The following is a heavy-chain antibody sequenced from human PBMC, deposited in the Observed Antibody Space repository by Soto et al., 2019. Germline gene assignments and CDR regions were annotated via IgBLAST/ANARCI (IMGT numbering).Heavy chain of an antibody. CDR1: GFSFSAAA. V-gene: IGHV3-73*02. CDR2: IRSKANNFAT. J-gene: IGHJ4*02. Sequence: EVQLVESGGGLVQPGGSLKLSCVASGFSFSAAAMHWVRQASGKGLEWVGRIRSKANNFATAYAASVNGRFTISRDDSKNTAYLQMNSLKTEDTAVYFCAGPGYSNSWYEDYFDYWGQGTPVTVSS. D-gene: IGHD6-13*01. CDR3: AGPGYSNSWYEDYFDY.